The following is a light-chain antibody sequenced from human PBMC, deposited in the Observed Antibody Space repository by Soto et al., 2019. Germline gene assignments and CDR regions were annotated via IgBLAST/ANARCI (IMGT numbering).Light chain of an antibody. J-gene: IGLJ1*01. CDR2: EVS. CDR1: SSDVGSYNR. Sequence: QSALTQPPFVSGSPGQSVAISCTGTSSDVGSYNRVSWYQQPPGTAPKVMIYEVSNRPSGVPDRFSGSKSGNTASLTISGLQPEDEADYYCSSYTSSSTYVFGTGTKVTVL. V-gene: IGLV2-18*02. CDR3: SSYTSSSTYV.